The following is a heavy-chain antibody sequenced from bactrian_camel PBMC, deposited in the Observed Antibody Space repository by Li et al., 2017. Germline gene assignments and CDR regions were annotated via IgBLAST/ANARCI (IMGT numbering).Heavy chain of an antibody. CDR2: SVSGGVT. Sequence: DVQLVESGGGLVQPGGSLRLSCAASGFTFSSYYMSWVRQAPGKGLEWVATSVSGGVTNYTDSVKGRFTISRDDAKDTLYLQMNSLKPEDTAVYYCAKSLSSSDEYTYWGQGTQVTV. V-gene: IGHV3S40*01. CDR1: GFTFSSYY. CDR3: AKSLSSSDEYTY. J-gene: IGHJ4*01.